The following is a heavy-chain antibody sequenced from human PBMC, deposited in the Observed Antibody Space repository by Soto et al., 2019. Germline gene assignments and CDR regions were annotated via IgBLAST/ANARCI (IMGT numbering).Heavy chain of an antibody. CDR2: IYHAGSP. J-gene: IGHJ3*02. V-gene: IGHV4-4*02. CDR3: ARGSSFRGDFDI. Sequence: PSETLSLTCGVSGGSVISSSWWPWVRQSPGKGLEWIGEIYHAGSPNYNPSFQSRISLSLDKSKNSFSLRLTSVTAADAAIYYCARGSSFRGDFDIWGQGTTVTVSS. CDR1: GGSVISSSW.